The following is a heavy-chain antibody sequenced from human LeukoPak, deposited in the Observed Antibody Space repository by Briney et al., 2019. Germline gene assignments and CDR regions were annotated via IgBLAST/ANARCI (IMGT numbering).Heavy chain of an antibody. CDR3: ARSIRGDSSGRYDTLDV. CDR1: GSTFNRFA. CDR2: ISYDGSDK. Sequence: GGSLRLSCAASGSTFNRFAMHWVRQAPGKGLEWVAVISYDGSDKYYADSVKGRFTISRDNSKNTLYLQMNSLRVEDTAVYYCARSIRGDSSGRYDTLDVWGQGTVATVSS. V-gene: IGHV3-30*03. D-gene: IGHD3-22*01. J-gene: IGHJ3*01.